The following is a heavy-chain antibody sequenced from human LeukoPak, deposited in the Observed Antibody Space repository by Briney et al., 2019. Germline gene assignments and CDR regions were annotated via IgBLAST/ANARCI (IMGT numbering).Heavy chain of an antibody. Sequence: GGSLRLSCAASGFTFSNYGMAWFRQAPGKGLEWVSAISGSAGSTFHADSVKGRFTISRDNSKNTLYLQMNSLRAEDTAVYYCARQAPSLGWYWGQGALVTVSS. D-gene: IGHD1-26*01. CDR1: GFTFSNYG. CDR3: ARQAPSLGWY. CDR2: ISGSAGST. V-gene: IGHV3-23*01. J-gene: IGHJ4*02.